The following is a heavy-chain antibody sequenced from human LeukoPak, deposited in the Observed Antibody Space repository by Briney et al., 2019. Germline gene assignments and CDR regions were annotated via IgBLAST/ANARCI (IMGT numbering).Heavy chain of an antibody. J-gene: IGHJ4*02. D-gene: IGHD2-8*02. CDR2: IYAGDST. V-gene: IGHV3-NL1*01. CDR1: GFTFSSYG. CDR3: AKLFTSSTAWYFFEY. Sequence: GGSLRLSCAASGFTFSSYGMHWVRQAPGQGLEWVSVIYAGDSTVYADSVKGRFTISKDYSKNTLHLQMNTLTPEDTAVYYCAKLFTSSTAWYFFEYWGQGTLATVSS.